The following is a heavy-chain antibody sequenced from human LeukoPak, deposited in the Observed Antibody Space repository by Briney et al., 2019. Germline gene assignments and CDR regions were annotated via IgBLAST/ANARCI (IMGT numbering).Heavy chain of an antibody. J-gene: IGHJ4*02. V-gene: IGHV3-23*01. D-gene: IGHD6-19*01. CDR1: GFTFNSYS. CDR3: AKTEDSSGWYFDY. CDR2: ISGSGGST. Sequence: GSLRISCSGSGFTFNSYSMGLVRQAPGKGLEWVSTISGSGGSTYYAASVKGRFTISRDNSKNTLYLQMNSLRAEDTAVYYCAKTEDSSGWYFDYGGQGTLVTVHS.